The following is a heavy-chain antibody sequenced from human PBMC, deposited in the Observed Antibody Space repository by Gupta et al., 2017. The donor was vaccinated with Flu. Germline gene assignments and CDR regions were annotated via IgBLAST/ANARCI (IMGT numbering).Heavy chain of an antibody. CDR1: SNYW. V-gene: IGHV5-51*01. Sequence: SNYWSGWVRQMPGKGLEWMGLNYPGDSETKCTPSYQGQVTISADESISTAYLQWTSLKASDTAMDDGASNFAVNNNWRNYWGEGTQVTVSS. CDR3: ASNFAVNNNWRNY. CDR2: NYPGDSET. J-gene: IGHJ4*02. D-gene: IGHD6-19*01.